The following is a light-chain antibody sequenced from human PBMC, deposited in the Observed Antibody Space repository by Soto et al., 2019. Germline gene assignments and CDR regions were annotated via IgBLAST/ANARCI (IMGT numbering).Light chain of an antibody. CDR2: KAS. CDR3: QQYNDNWT. V-gene: IGKV1-5*03. Sequence: DIQMTQSPSTLSSSVGDRVTITCRASQSISSWLAWHQQKPGKAPTLLIYKASNLESGVPSRFSGSGSGTEFTLTITSLQPDDSATYYCQQYNDNWTFGQGTKVEIK. CDR1: QSISSW. J-gene: IGKJ1*01.